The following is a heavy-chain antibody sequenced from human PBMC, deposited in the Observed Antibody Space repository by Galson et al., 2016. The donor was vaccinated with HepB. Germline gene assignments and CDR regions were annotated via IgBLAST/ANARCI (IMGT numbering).Heavy chain of an antibody. CDR2: ISRSGGGT. J-gene: IGHJ3*02. CDR3: AKGKGRGSWDPYALDI. V-gene: IGHV3-23*01. D-gene: IGHD6-13*01. Sequence: SLRLSCAASGFTFSNSGMTWVRQAPGRGLEWVSRISRSGGGTHYADSVKGRVTISRDNSKNTLYLKMNSLTADDTALYYCAKGKGRGSWDPYALDIWGQGTMVTVSS. CDR1: GFTFSNSG.